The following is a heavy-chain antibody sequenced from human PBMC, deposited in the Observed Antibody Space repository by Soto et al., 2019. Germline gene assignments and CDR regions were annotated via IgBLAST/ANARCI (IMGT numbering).Heavy chain of an antibody. J-gene: IGHJ4*02. CDR3: ARASLWFGESP. Sequence: SETLSLTCTVSGGSISSGDYYWSWIRQPPGKGLEWIGYIYYSGSTYYNPSLKSRVTISVDTSKNQFSLKLSSVTAADTAVYYCARASLWFGESPWGQGTLVTVSS. CDR2: IYYSGST. V-gene: IGHV4-30-4*01. D-gene: IGHD3-10*01. CDR1: GGSISSGDYY.